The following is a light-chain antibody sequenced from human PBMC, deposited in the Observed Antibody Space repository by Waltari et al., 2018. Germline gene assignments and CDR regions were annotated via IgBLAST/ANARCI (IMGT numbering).Light chain of an antibody. V-gene: IGLV4-69*01. CDR3: QTGGHGTWV. J-gene: IGLJ3*02. CDR1: SGHSSNV. Sequence: QLVLTQSPSVSASLRASVKLTCPLRSGHSSNVIAWHQQRPRKGPRYLMNVNNDGIDSKGDVMPYRSSGLSCGAARYLTGTGLQSDDEADFCCQTGGHGTWVFGGGTKLTLL. CDR2: VNNDGID.